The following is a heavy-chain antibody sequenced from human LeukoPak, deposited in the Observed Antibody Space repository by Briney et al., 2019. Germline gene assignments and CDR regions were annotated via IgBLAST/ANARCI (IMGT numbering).Heavy chain of an antibody. V-gene: IGHV3-30*02. Sequence: GGSLRLSCVASGFAFSSYGMHWVRQAPGKGLEWVAFIRYDGSNKYYADSVKGRFTISKDNSKNTLYLQMNSLRPEDTALYNCAKDFRSGMIDGHWGQGTPVTVSS. CDR1: GFAFSSYG. CDR3: AKDFRSGMIDGH. CDR2: IRYDGSNK. D-gene: IGHD3-22*01. J-gene: IGHJ4*02.